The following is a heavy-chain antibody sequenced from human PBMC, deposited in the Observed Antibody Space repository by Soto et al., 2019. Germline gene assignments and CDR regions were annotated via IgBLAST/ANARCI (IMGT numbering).Heavy chain of an antibody. CDR2: IYSSVST. CDR3: ARLPYYDSPPVTSDI. Sequence: QLQLQESGPGLMKPSETLSLTCTVSGGSISSSLYYWGWIRQPPGKGLEWVGSIYSSVSTHYNPSLKSRVAISVDTSKNQFSLNLSSATAADTAVYYCARLPYYDSPPVTSDIWGQGTMVTVSS. J-gene: IGHJ3*02. CDR1: GGSISSSLYY. D-gene: IGHD3-22*01. V-gene: IGHV4-39*01.